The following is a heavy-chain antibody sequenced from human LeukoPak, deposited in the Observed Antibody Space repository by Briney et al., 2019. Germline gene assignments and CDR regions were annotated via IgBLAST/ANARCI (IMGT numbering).Heavy chain of an antibody. D-gene: IGHD6-13*01. J-gene: IGHJ4*02. CDR2: ISWNSGTI. V-gene: IGHV3-9*01. CDR3: ARGIAAAGRAFFDY. Sequence: GGSLRLSCAASGFTFDDYAMHWVRQAPGKGLEWVSGISWNSGTIDYADSVKGRFTISRDNAKNSLYLQMNSLRAEDTAVYYCARGIAAAGRAFFDYWGQGTLVTVSS. CDR1: GFTFDDYA.